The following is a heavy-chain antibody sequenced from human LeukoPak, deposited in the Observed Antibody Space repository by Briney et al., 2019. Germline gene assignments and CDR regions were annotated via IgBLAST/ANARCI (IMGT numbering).Heavy chain of an antibody. V-gene: IGHV3-30*02. J-gene: IGHJ5*02. CDR1: GFTFSSYG. Sequence: GGSLRLSCAASGFTFSSYGMHWVRQAPGKGLEWVAFIRYDGSNKYYADSVKGRFTISRDNSKNTLYLQMNSLRPEDTAVYYCAKRFGSRSSYWFDPWGQGTLVTVSS. CDR3: AKRFGSRSSYWFDP. D-gene: IGHD6-13*01. CDR2: IRYDGSNK.